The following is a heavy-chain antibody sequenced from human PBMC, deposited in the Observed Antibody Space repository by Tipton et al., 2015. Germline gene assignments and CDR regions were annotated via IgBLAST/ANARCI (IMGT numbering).Heavy chain of an antibody. V-gene: IGHV4-61*05. J-gene: IGHJ4*02. D-gene: IGHD6-6*01. CDR2: ISYSGST. Sequence: TLSLTCTVSGGSVSTSNYYWGWIRQSPGKGLEWIGYISYSGSTHYNPSLKRRVTISLDTSKNQFSLKLSSVTAADTAVYYCARHRPYSSSGADYFDYWGQGTLVTVSS. CDR1: GGSVSTSNYY. CDR3: ARHRPYSSSGADYFDY.